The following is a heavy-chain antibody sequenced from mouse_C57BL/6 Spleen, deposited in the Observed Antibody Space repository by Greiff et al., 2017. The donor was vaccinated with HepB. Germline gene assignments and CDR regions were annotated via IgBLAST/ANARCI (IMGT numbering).Heavy chain of an antibody. D-gene: IGHD1-1*01. CDR2: IDPANGNT. V-gene: IGHV14-3*01. CDR1: GFNIKNTY. CDR3: ASPLLRYPYYAMDY. J-gene: IGHJ4*01. Sequence: EVMLVESVAELVRPGASVKLSCTASGFNIKNTYMHWVKQRPEQGLEWIGRIDPANGNTKYAPKFQGKATITADTSSNTAYLQLSSLTSEDTAIYYCASPLLRYPYYAMDYWGQGTSVTVSS.